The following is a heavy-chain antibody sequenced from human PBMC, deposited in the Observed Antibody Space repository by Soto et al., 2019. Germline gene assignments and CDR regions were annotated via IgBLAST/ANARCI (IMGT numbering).Heavy chain of an antibody. CDR1: GYTFTSYD. Sequence: QVQLVQSGAEVKKPGASVKVSCKASGYTFTSYDINWARQATGQGLEWMGWMNPNSGNTGYAQKFQGRVTMTRNTSISTAYMELSSLRSEDTAVYYCARGPPTRRGQQLDYWGQGTLVTVSS. V-gene: IGHV1-8*01. D-gene: IGHD6-13*01. J-gene: IGHJ4*02. CDR3: ARGPPTRRGQQLDY. CDR2: MNPNSGNT.